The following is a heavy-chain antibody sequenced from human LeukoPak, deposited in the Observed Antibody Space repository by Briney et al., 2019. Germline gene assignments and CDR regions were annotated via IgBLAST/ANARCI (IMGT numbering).Heavy chain of an antibody. V-gene: IGHV5-51*01. Sequence: GESLKISCKGSGYSFTSYWIGWVRQMPGKGLEWMGIIYPGGSDTRYSPSFQGQVTISADKSISTAYLQWSSLKASDTAMYYCARGTGVRYCSNGVCYTSDYWGQGTLVTVSS. CDR1: GYSFTSYW. D-gene: IGHD2-8*01. J-gene: IGHJ4*02. CDR2: IYPGGSDT. CDR3: ARGTGVRYCSNGVCYTSDY.